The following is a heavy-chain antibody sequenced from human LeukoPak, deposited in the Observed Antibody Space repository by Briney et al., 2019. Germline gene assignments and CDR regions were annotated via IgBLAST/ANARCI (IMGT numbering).Heavy chain of an antibody. V-gene: IGHV4-30-4*08. CDR2: IYYSGST. CDR3: ARDRRELHAFDI. J-gene: IGHJ3*02. Sequence: PSETLSLTCTVSGGSISSGDYYWRWIRQPPGKGLEWIGYIYYSGSTYYNPSLKSRVTISVDTSKNQFSLKLSSVTAADTAVYYCARDRRELHAFDIWGQGTMVTVSS. D-gene: IGHD1-26*01. CDR1: GGSISSGDYY.